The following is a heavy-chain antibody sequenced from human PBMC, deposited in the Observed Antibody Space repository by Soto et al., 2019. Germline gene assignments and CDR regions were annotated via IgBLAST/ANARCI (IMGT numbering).Heavy chain of an antibody. CDR2: IYYSGST. Sequence: TSETLSLTCTVSGGSISSYYWSWIRQPPGKGLEWIGYIYYSGSTNYNPSLKSRVTISVDTSKNQFSLKLSSVTAADTAVYYCARVSVSHARYCSGGSCYSDYYYMDVWGKGTTVTVSS. CDR3: ARVSVSHARYCSGGSCYSDYYYMDV. D-gene: IGHD2-15*01. CDR1: GGSISSYY. V-gene: IGHV4-59*01. J-gene: IGHJ6*03.